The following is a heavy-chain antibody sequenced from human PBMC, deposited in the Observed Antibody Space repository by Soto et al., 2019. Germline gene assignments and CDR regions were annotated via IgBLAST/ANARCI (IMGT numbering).Heavy chain of an antibody. J-gene: IGHJ5*02. CDR2: ISSSSSYI. CDR3: ARDSVDSFDP. D-gene: IGHD1-26*01. V-gene: IGHV3-21*01. CDR1: GFTFSSYS. Sequence: VGSLRLSCAASGFTFSSYSMNWVRQAPGKGLEWVSSISSSSSYIYYADSVKGRLTISRDNAKNSLYLQMNSLRAEDTAVYYCARDSVDSFDPWGQGTLVTVSS.